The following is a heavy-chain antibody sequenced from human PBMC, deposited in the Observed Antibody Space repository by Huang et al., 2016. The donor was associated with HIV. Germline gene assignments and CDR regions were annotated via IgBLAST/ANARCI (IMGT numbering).Heavy chain of an antibody. CDR2: FYYSGTT. D-gene: IGHD3-3*01. J-gene: IGHJ1*01. CDR1: GDSFNSNSFY. V-gene: IGHV4-39*02. CDR3: ARTGVAVSDDPEYFQH. Sequence: LQESGPGLVGPSETLSLTCAVSGDSFNSNSFYWGWSRRPPGKAQEWIGSFYYSGTTYYKPALKRRARIAVDASKNRIFLHLRSVTAADTGVYYCARTGVAVSDDPEYFQHWGQGALVTIS.